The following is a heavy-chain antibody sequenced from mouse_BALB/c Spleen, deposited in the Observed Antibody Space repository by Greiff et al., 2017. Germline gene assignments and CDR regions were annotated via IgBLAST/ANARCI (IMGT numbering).Heavy chain of an antibody. CDR1: GFTFSSYA. D-gene: IGHD1-1*01. CDR3: ARSDYGSSYGYFDY. CDR2: ISSGGST. J-gene: IGHJ2*01. Sequence: EVHLVESGGGLVKPGGSLKLSCAASGFTFSSYAMSWVRQTPEKRLEWVASISSGGSTYYPDSVKGRFTISRDNARNILYLQMSSLRSEDTAMYYCARSDYGSSYGYFDYWGQGTTLTVSS. V-gene: IGHV5-6-5*01.